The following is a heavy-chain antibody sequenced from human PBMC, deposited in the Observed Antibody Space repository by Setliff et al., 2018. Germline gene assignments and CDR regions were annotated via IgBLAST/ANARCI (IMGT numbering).Heavy chain of an antibody. J-gene: IGHJ5*02. CDR2: NSVY. V-gene: IGHV1-18*01. D-gene: IGHD3-10*01. CDR1: GYSFTNYG. CDR3: ARVPQEAVYYYDWGNHFDP. Sequence: ASVKVSCKTSGYSFTNYGINWVRQAPGQGLEWMGWNSVYAQKFQARVTMTTDTSTSTAYMELRSLRSDDTSVYYCARVPQEAVYYYDWGNHFDPWGQGTLVTVSS.